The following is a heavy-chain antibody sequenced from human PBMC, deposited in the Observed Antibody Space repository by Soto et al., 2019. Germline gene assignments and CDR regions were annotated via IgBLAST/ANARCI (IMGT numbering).Heavy chain of an antibody. CDR2: IYYSGST. CDR3: ARDIGFGGFFDY. D-gene: IGHD2-15*01. V-gene: IGHV4-31*03. Sequence: SETLSLTCTVSGGSISSGGYYWSWIRQHPGKGLEWIGYIYYSGSTYYNPSLKSRVTISVDTSKNQFSLKLSSVTAADTAVYYCARDIGFGGFFDYWGQGTLVTVSS. CDR1: GGSISSGGYY. J-gene: IGHJ4*02.